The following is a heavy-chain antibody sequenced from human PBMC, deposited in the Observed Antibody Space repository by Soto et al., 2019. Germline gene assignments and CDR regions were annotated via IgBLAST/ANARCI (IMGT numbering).Heavy chain of an antibody. CDR1: GGSISSYH. V-gene: IGHV4-4*07. J-gene: IGHJ4*02. D-gene: IGHD1-7*01. CDR3: ARESGDNWDYEAY. CDR2: IYTSGNT. Sequence: QVQLQESGPGLVKPLETLSLTCTVSGGSISSYHWSWIRQSAGKGLEWIGRIYTSGNTHYNPSLKSRVTVSIDTSKNQCFLTVNSVTAADSAVYYCARESGDNWDYEAYWGQGTPVTVSS.